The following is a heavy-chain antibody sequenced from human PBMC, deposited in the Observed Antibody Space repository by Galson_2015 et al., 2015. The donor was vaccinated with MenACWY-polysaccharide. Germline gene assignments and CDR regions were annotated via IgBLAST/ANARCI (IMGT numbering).Heavy chain of an antibody. D-gene: IGHD3-3*01. CDR1: GFTFRSYW. CDR3: ARGPEWAYFDY. Sequence: SLRLSCAASGFTFRSYWMSSVHHAPGKGLEWVANIKQDGSDKYYVDSVKGRFTISRDNARNSLYLQMNSLRAEDTAVYYCARGPEWAYFDYWGQGTLVTVSS. CDR2: IKQDGSDK. V-gene: IGHV3-7*01. J-gene: IGHJ4*02.